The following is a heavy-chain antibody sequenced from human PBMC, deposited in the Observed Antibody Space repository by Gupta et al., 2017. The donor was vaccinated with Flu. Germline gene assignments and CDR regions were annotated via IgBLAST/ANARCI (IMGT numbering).Heavy chain of an antibody. J-gene: IGHJ3*02. V-gene: IGHV1-2*02. CDR3: ARESTIVGATILGAFDI. Sequence: QVQLVQSGAEVKKPGASVKVSCKASGYTFTGYYMHWVRQAPGQGLEWMGWINPNSGGTNYAQKFQGRVTMTRDTSISTAYMELSRLRSDDTAVYYCARESTIVGATILGAFDIWGQGTMVTVSS. CDR1: GYTFTGYY. D-gene: IGHD1-26*01. CDR2: INPNSGGT.